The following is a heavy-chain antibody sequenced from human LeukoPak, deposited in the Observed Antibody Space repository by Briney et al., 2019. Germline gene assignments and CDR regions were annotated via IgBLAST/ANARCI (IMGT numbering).Heavy chain of an antibody. V-gene: IGHV1-2*02. Sequence: ASVKVSCKASGYSFIGYYMHWVRQAPGQGLEWMGWINPNSGGTNYAQKFQGRVTMTGDTSISTAYMELSRLRSDDTAVYYCARVGAFDAFDIWGQGTMVTVSS. CDR2: INPNSGGT. J-gene: IGHJ3*02. CDR3: ARVGAFDAFDI. D-gene: IGHD1-26*01. CDR1: GYSFIGYY.